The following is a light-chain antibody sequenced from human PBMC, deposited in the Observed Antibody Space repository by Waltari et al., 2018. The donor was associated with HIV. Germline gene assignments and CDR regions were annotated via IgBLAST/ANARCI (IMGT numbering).Light chain of an antibody. CDR2: EDN. CDR1: SGSIASNY. CDR3: QSYDSSNVV. V-gene: IGLV6-57*04. J-gene: IGLJ2*01. Sequence: FMLTQPHSVSESPGQTVTISCTRSSGSIASNYVQWYQQRPGSAPTTVIYEDNQRPSGVSDRFSGSIDSSSNSASLTISGLKTEDEADYYCQSYDSSNVVFGGGTKLTVL.